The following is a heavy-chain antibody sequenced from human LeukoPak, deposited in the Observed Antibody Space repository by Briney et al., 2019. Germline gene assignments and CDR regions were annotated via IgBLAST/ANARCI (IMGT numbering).Heavy chain of an antibody. D-gene: IGHD6-19*01. V-gene: IGHV3-43*02. J-gene: IGHJ4*02. CDR1: GFTFSDYY. CDR2: ISGDGGST. Sequence: GESLRISCAAFGFTFSDYYMDWVRQAPGKGLEWVSLISGDGGSTYYADSVKGRFTISRDNSKNSLYLQMNSLRTEDTALYYCAKDLGNSGWEFFDYWGQGTLVTVSS. CDR3: AKDLGNSGWEFFDY.